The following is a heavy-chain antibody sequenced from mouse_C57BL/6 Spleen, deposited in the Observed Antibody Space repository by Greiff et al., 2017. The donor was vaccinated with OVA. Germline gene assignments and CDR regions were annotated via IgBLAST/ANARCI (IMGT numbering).Heavy chain of an antibody. CDR2: IDPSDSYT. CDR1: GYTFTSYW. D-gene: IGHD1-1*01. V-gene: IGHV1-69*01. CDR3: ARPDYYGSSWSYFDY. J-gene: IGHJ2*01. Sequence: VKLQQPGAELVMPGASVKLSCKASGYTFTSYWMHWVKQRPGQGLEWIGEIDPSDSYTNYNQKFKGKSTLTVDKSSSTAYMQLSSLTSEDSAVYYCARPDYYGSSWSYFDYWGQGTTLTVSS.